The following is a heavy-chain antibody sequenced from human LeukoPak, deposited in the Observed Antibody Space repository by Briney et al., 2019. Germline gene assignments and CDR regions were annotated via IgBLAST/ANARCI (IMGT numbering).Heavy chain of an antibody. Sequence: SETLSLTCAVYGGSFSGYYWSWIRQPPGKGLEWIGEINHSGSTYYNPSLKSRVTISVDTSKNQFSLKLSSVTAADTAVYYCARDDSSGAYYFDYWGQGTLVTVSS. CDR3: ARDDSSGAYYFDY. J-gene: IGHJ4*02. D-gene: IGHD3-22*01. CDR1: GGSFSGYY. V-gene: IGHV4-34*01. CDR2: INHSGST.